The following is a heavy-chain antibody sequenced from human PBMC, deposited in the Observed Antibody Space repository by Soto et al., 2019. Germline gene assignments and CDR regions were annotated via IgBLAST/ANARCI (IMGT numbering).Heavy chain of an antibody. V-gene: IGHV1-69*01. D-gene: IGHD2-15*01. J-gene: IGHJ6*02. Sequence: QVQLVQSGAEVKKPGSSVKVSCKASGGTFSTFAISWVRQVPGQGLEWMGGIIPMIETPNYAQRFQGRLTITADESTNTAYMDLSRLRSDDKAVYFCAKGDSSLFSDVWGQGTTVIVS. CDR2: IIPMIETP. CDR3: AKGDSSLFSDV. CDR1: GGTFSTFA.